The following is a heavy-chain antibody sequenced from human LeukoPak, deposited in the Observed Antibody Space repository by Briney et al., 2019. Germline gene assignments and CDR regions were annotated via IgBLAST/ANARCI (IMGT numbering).Heavy chain of an antibody. D-gene: IGHD3-10*01. J-gene: IGHJ3*02. CDR1: GFTFSSYG. Sequence: PGGSLRLSCGASGFTFSSYGMHWVRQAPGKGLEWVAVIWYDGSNKYYADSVKGRFTISRDNSKNTLYLQMNSLRAEDTAVYYCARDPPYYYGAGSNDAFDIWGQGTMVTVSS. V-gene: IGHV3-33*01. CDR3: ARDPPYYYGAGSNDAFDI. CDR2: IWYDGSNK.